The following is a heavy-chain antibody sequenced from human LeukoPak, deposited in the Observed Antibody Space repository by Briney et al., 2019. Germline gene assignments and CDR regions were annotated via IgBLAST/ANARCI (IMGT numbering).Heavy chain of an antibody. D-gene: IGHD6-19*01. CDR1: GYTFTCYY. CDR3: ARDFGRRYSSGCSDY. V-gene: IGHV1-2*02. J-gene: IGHJ4*02. Sequence: GASVKVSCKASGYTFTCYYMHWVRQAPGQGLEWMGWINPNSGGTNYAQKFQGRVTMTRDTSTSTVYMELSSLRSEDTAVYYCARDFGRRYSSGCSDYWGQGTLVTVSS. CDR2: INPNSGGT.